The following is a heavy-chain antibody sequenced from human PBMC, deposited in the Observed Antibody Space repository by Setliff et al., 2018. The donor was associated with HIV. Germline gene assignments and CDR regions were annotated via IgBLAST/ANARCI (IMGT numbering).Heavy chain of an antibody. CDR1: GFSFSDAW. CDR2: IKPQTESGAT. V-gene: IGHV3-15*01. D-gene: IGHD2-15*01. Sequence: NPGGSLRLSCAASGFSFSDAWMTWVRQTPGKGLEWVGRIKPQTESGATDYAAPVKGRFTISRDDSKSTLFLQMSSLNTDDTAVYFCTTCPSRYCSGVTCPAYFDYWGQGTLVTVSS. J-gene: IGHJ4*02. CDR3: TTCPSRYCSGVTCPAYFDY.